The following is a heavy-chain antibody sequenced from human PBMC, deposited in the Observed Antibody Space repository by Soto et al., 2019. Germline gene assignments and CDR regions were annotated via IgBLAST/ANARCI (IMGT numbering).Heavy chain of an antibody. CDR3: ARTTAVPNTLRSRYFFDY. D-gene: IGHD4-17*01. Sequence: PSETLSLTCAVYGGSVNGYYRSSIRQPPGKILEWIGYVYYSGTTNYNPSLKSRVTISVGLSKSRFSLRLSSVTTADTALYYCARTTAVPNTLRSRYFFDYWGQGTLVTVSS. CDR1: GGSVNGYY. CDR2: VYYSGTT. J-gene: IGHJ4*02. V-gene: IGHV4-59*02.